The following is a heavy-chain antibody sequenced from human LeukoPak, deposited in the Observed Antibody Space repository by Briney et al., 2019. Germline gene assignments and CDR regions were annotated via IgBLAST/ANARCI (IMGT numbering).Heavy chain of an antibody. Sequence: GGSLRLSCAASGFTFDDYAMHWVRQAPGKGLEWVSGISWNSGSIGYADSVKGRFTISRDNAKNSLYLQMNSLRAGDTALYYCAKAIRGDCYSHFQHWGQGTLVTVSS. CDR1: GFTFDDYA. D-gene: IGHD2-21*02. J-gene: IGHJ1*01. CDR3: AKAIRGDCYSHFQH. V-gene: IGHV3-9*01. CDR2: ISWNSGSI.